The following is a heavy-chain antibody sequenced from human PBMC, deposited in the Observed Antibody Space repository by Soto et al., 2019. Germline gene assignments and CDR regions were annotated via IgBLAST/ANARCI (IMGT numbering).Heavy chain of an antibody. Sequence: EVQLLESGGGLVQPGGSLRLSCAASGFTFSTDVMTWGRQAPGTGLEWVSAITSSGDYTVYADSVKGRFTISRDNSKNTLYLQMNSLRAEDTAVYYCARVERFHYWGQGTLVTVSS. J-gene: IGHJ4*02. V-gene: IGHV3-23*01. CDR1: GFTFSTDV. CDR3: ARVERFHY. D-gene: IGHD3-3*01. CDR2: ITSSGDYT.